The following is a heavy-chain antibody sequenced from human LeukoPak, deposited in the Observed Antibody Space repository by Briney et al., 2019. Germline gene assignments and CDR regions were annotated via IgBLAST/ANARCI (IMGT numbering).Heavy chain of an antibody. CDR1: GYTFTGYY. CDR2: IIPIFGTA. J-gene: IGHJ4*02. D-gene: IGHD3-10*01. V-gene: IGHV1-69*13. CDR3: ARDGDYYGSGSPFDY. Sequence: SVKVSCKASGYTFTGYYIHWVRQAPGQGLEWMGGIIPIFGTANYAQKFQGRVTITADESTSTAYMELSSLRSEDTAVYYCARDGDYYGSGSPFDYWGQGTLVTVSS.